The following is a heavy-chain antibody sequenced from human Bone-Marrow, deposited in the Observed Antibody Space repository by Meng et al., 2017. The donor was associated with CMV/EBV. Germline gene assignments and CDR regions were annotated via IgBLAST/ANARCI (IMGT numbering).Heavy chain of an antibody. CDR1: GGSFSDYY. CDR3: ARSRYTSSPWFDR. Sequence: SQTLSLTCAVYGGSFSDYYWSWIRQSPGKGLEWIGQIDHGGSSKYNPSLKSRVTISADTSKNQFSLRLNSVTAADTAVYYCARSRYTSSPWFDRWGQGTLVTVSS. D-gene: IGHD6-6*01. V-gene: IGHV4-34*01. CDR2: IDHGGSS. J-gene: IGHJ5*02.